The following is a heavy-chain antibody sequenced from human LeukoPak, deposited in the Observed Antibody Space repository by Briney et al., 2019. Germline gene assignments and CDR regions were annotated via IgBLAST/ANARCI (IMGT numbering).Heavy chain of an antibody. CDR1: GGSISSGGYY. V-gene: IGHV4-31*03. CDR3: ARDRDSSSHFDY. J-gene: IGHJ4*02. Sequence: SQTLSLTCTVSGGSISSGGYYWSWIRQHPGKGLEWTGYIYYSGSTYYNPSLKSRVTISVDTSKNQFSLKLSSVTAADTAVYYCARDRDSSSHFDYWGQGTLVTVSS. CDR2: IYYSGST. D-gene: IGHD6-13*01.